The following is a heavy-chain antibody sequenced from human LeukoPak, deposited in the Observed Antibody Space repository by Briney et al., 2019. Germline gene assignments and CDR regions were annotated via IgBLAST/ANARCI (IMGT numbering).Heavy chain of an antibody. CDR2: INPNSGGT. CDR1: GYTFTGYY. V-gene: IGHV1-2*02. Sequence: ASVKVSRKASGYTFTGYYMHWVRQAPGQGLEWMGWINPNSGGTNYAQKFQGRVTMTRDTSISTAYMELSRLRSDDTAVNYCATAFKYGSGSYYFDNWGQGTLVTVSS. D-gene: IGHD3-10*01. J-gene: IGHJ4*02. CDR3: ATAFKYGSGSYYFDN.